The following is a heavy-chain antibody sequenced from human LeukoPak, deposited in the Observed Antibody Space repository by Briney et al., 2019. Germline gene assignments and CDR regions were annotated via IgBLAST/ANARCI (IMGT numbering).Heavy chain of an antibody. Sequence: GGSLRLSCAASGFTFSSYTMSWVRQAPGKGLECISAISGSGGSTYYADSVKGRFTISRDNSKSTLYLQMNSLRAEDTAVYYCAKVVPRYCSGGSCYPDYWGQGTLVTVSS. D-gene: IGHD2-15*01. CDR2: ISGSGGST. V-gene: IGHV3-23*01. J-gene: IGHJ4*02. CDR3: AKVVPRYCSGGSCYPDY. CDR1: GFTFSSYT.